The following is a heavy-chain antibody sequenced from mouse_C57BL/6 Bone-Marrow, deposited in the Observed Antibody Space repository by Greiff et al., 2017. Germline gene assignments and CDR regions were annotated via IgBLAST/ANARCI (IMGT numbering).Heavy chain of an antibody. V-gene: IGHV7-1*01. D-gene: IGHD2-5*01. Sequence: EVKVVESGGGLVQSGRSLRLSCATSGFTFSDFYMEWVRQAPGKGLEWIAASRNKANDYTTEYSASVKGRFIVSRDTSQSILYLQMNALRAEDTAIYYCARVSYYSNYNYAMDYWGQGTSVTVSS. CDR3: ARVSYYSNYNYAMDY. J-gene: IGHJ4*01. CDR1: GFTFSDFY. CDR2: SRNKANDYTT.